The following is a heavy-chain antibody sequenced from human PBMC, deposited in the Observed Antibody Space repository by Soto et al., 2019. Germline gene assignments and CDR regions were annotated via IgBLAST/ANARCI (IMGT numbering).Heavy chain of an antibody. Sequence: ASVKVSCKASGYTFTSYDINWVRQATGQGLEWMGWMNPNSGNTGYAQKFQGRVTMTRNTSISTAYMELSSVTAADTAVYYCARHEIVGATIGYWGQGTLVTVSS. V-gene: IGHV1-8*01. CDR1: GYTFTSYD. CDR2: MNPNSGNT. CDR3: ARHEIVGATIGY. J-gene: IGHJ4*02. D-gene: IGHD1-26*01.